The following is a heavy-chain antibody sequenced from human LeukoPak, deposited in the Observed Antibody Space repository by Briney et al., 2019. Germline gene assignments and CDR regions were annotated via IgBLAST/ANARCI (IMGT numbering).Heavy chain of an antibody. Sequence: SETLSLTCAVYGGSFSGYYWSWIRQPPGKGLEWIGEINHSGSTYYNPSLKSRVTISVDTSKNQFSLKLSSVTAADTAVYYCAKLDAGAVRARHSIAVAGYWGQGTLVTVSS. CDR1: GGSFSGYY. CDR2: INHSGST. V-gene: IGHV4-34*01. CDR3: AKLDAGAVRARHSIAVAGY. D-gene: IGHD6-19*01. J-gene: IGHJ4*02.